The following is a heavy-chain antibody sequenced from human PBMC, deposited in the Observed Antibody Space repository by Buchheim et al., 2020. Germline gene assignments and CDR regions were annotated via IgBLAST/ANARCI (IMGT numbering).Heavy chain of an antibody. CDR3: ARAENGLRLLSY. D-gene: IGHD3-3*01. CDR2: IKVDRNEQ. CDR1: GFSLSDFW. J-gene: IGHJ4*01. Sequence: EVQLVQSGGGLVQPGGSLRLSCEVSGFSLSDFWMRWVRQAPGKGLEWVASIKVDRNEQYYVDSVKGRFTISADNAKNSLYLQMNSLRADDTAVYYCARAENGLRLLSYWGQGTL. V-gene: IGHV3-7*01.